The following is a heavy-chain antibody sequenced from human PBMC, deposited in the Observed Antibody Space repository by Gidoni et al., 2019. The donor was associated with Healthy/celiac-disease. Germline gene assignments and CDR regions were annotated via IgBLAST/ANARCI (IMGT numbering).Heavy chain of an antibody. CDR1: GFTFGDYA. CDR2: IRSKAYGGTT. J-gene: IGHJ4*02. D-gene: IGHD3-9*01. V-gene: IGHV3-49*03. CDR3: TRPRDFDWLLLYDY. Sequence: EVQLVESGGGLVQPGRSLRLSCTASGFTFGDYAMSWFRQAPGRGLEWVGFIRSKAYGGTTEYAASVKGRFTISRDDSKSIAYLQMNSLKTEDTAVYYCTRPRDFDWLLLYDYWGQGTLVTVSS.